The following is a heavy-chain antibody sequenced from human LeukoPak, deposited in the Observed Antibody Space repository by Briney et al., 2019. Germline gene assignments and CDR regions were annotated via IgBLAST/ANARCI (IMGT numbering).Heavy chain of an antibody. CDR3: ARDRGSITLVRGVNHY. CDR2: ISWNSGSI. CDR1: GFTFDDYA. D-gene: IGHD3-10*01. Sequence: GGSLRLSCSASGFTFDDYAMHWVRQTPGKGLEWVSGISWNSGSIVYADPMKGRFTISRDNAKNSLYLQMNNLRAEDTAVYYCARDRGSITLVRGVNHYWGQGTLVTVSS. J-gene: IGHJ4*02. V-gene: IGHV3-9*01.